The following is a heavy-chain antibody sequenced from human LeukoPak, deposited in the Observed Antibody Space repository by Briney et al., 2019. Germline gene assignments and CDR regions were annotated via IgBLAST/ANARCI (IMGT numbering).Heavy chain of an antibody. D-gene: IGHD5-18*01. Sequence: SETLSLTCTVSSGSISSYYWSWIRQPPGHELEWIGSIYYSESTNYNPSLRSRVTMSVDTSKNQFSLKLTSVPAADTAVYYCARGSRQEYSYGYFFDSWGQGTLDTVSS. CDR1: SGSISSYY. CDR2: IYYSEST. J-gene: IGHJ4*02. V-gene: IGHV4-59*01. CDR3: ARGSRQEYSYGYFFDS.